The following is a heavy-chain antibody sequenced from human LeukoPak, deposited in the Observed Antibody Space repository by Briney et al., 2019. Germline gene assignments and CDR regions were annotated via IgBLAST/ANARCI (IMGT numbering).Heavy chain of an antibody. Sequence: SETLSLTCAVYGGSFSGYYWSWIRQPPGKGLEWIGEINHSGSTNYNPSLKSRVTISVDTSKNQFSLKLNSVTAADTAVYYCARAPLSSAYNSYYFDSWGQGTLVTVSS. J-gene: IGHJ4*02. V-gene: IGHV4-34*01. D-gene: IGHD3-22*01. CDR1: GGSFSGYY. CDR2: INHSGST. CDR3: ARAPLSSAYNSYYFDS.